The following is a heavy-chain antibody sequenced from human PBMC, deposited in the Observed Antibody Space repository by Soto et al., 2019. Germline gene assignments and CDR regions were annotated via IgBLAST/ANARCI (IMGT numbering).Heavy chain of an antibody. V-gene: IGHV1-46*01. CDR2: INPSGGTT. CDR3: ARDFRAGGTRYFDY. D-gene: IGHD6-13*01. Sequence: QVQLVQSGAEVKKPGASLKISCKASGFTFTSYFIHWVRQAPGQGLEWMGMINPSGGTTSFAQQCQGRGTMTRDTAPSTVYMALSSLRSEDTAVSYCARDFRAGGTRYFDYWGQGSLVTVSS. J-gene: IGHJ4*02. CDR1: GFTFTSYF.